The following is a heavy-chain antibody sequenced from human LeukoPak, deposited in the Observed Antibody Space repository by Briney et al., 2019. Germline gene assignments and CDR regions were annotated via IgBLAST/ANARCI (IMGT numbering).Heavy chain of an antibody. Sequence: ASVKVSFKVSGYTLTELSMHWVRQAPGKGLEWMGGFDPEDGETIYAQKFQGRVTMTEDTSTDTAYMELSSLRSEDTAVYYCATSPYSGSYRGWFDPWGQGTLVTVSS. D-gene: IGHD1-26*01. CDR3: ATSPYSGSYRGWFDP. J-gene: IGHJ5*02. CDR1: GYTLTELS. CDR2: FDPEDGET. V-gene: IGHV1-24*01.